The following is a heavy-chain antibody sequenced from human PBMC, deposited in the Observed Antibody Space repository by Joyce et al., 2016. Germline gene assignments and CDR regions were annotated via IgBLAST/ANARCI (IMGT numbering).Heavy chain of an antibody. CDR2: IRPDSGGT. V-gene: IGHV1-2*07. J-gene: IGHJ5*02. CDR3: VRDPTLNAEDKYYDFLSGPAAYFDP. CDR1: GYTFTACY. D-gene: IGHD3-3*01. Sequence: QARLIQSGPEMKRPGASVRVSCKIAGYTFTACYIHWVRQAPGQGLEWMVWIRPDSGGTKYARDFQDRVTMTRDTALKTAFLELRGLKVDDTAIYYCVRDPTLNAEDKYYDFLSGPAAYFDPWGQGTLISVSA.